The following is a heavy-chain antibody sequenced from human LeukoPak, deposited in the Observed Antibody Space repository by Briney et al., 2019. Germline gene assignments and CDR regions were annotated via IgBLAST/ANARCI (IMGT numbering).Heavy chain of an antibody. CDR2: INNSGGNT. CDR3: AKYMYSSNWYCPFDI. CDR1: GLTFSNYA. V-gene: IGHV3-23*01. J-gene: IGHJ3*02. Sequence: GGSLRLSCAASGLTFSNYAMTWVRQAPGEGLEWVSTINNSGGNTYYAVSVKGRFTISRDNSENTLYLQMSTLRAEDTAVYYCAKYMYSSNWYCPFDIWGQGTMVTVSS. D-gene: IGHD6-13*01.